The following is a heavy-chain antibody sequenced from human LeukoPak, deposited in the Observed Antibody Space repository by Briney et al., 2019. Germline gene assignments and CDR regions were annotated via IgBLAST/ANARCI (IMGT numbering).Heavy chain of an antibody. CDR3: TTTPDGDDAFDN. CDR1: GFTFSSYW. CDR2: IKTKTNSSTT. V-gene: IGHV3-15*01. D-gene: IGHD5-24*01. J-gene: IGHJ3*02. Sequence: GWSLRLSCPASGFTFSSYWMSWVRQAPGKGLEWVGRIKTKTNSSTTAYDEPVKGRFTISRDDSKSTLYLQMNSLITEATAVYYCTTTPDGDDAFDNWGQGTMVTVSS.